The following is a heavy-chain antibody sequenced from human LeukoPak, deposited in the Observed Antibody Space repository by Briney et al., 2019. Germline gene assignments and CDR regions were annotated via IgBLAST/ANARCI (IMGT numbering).Heavy chain of an antibody. V-gene: IGHV4-31*03. CDR2: IYYSGST. J-gene: IGHJ6*02. D-gene: IGHD3-10*01. Sequence: SETLSLTCTVSGGSISSGGYYWSWIRQHPGKGLEWIGYIYYSGSTYYNPSLKSRVTISVDTSKNQFSLKLSSVTAADTAVYYCAREEGITMVRGVIITDPRGSYYGMDVWGQGTTVTVSS. CDR3: AREEGITMVRGVIITDPRGSYYGMDV. CDR1: GGSISSGGYY.